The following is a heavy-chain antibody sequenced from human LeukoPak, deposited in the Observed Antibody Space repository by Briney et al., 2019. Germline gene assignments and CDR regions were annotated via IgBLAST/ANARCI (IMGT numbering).Heavy chain of an antibody. CDR2: ISGSGGST. Sequence: GGSLRLSCAASGFTFSSYAMSWVRQAPGKGLEWVSAISGSGGSTYYADSVKGRFTISRDNSKNTLYLQMNSLRAEDTAVYYCAKTDPWEDCGGDCYYDAFDIWGQGTMVTVSS. J-gene: IGHJ3*02. V-gene: IGHV3-23*01. CDR1: GFTFSSYA. D-gene: IGHD2-21*02. CDR3: AKTDPWEDCGGDCYYDAFDI.